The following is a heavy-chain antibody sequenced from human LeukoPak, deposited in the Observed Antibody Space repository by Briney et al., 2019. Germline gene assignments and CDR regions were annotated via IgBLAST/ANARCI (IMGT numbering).Heavy chain of an antibody. CDR3: AKDSPRLVYCSGGSCYKLHNWFDP. V-gene: IGHV3-64*01. CDR1: GFTFSTYG. Sequence: TGGSLRLSCAASGFTFSTYGMHWVRQAPGKGLEYVSAISSNGGSTYYANSVKGRFTISRDNSKNTLYLQMGSLRAEDMAVYYCAKDSPRLVYCSGGSCYKLHNWFDPWGQGTLVTVSS. J-gene: IGHJ5*02. CDR2: ISSNGGST. D-gene: IGHD2-15*01.